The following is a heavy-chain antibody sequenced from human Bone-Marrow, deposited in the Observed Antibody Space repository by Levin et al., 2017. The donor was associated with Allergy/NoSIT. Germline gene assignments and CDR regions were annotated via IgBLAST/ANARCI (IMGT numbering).Heavy chain of an antibody. Sequence: GGSLRLSCAVSGFTFGDYAMHWVRQAPGRGLEWVSSIAWNSNTIAYADSVKGRFTVSRDNGKRSLYLQMDSLRAEDTALYFCAKDIFYSLGRRAFDFWGQGTMVTVSS. V-gene: IGHV3-9*01. D-gene: IGHD2-15*01. CDR3: AKDIFYSLGRRAFDF. J-gene: IGHJ3*01. CDR2: IAWNSNTI. CDR1: GFTFGDYA.